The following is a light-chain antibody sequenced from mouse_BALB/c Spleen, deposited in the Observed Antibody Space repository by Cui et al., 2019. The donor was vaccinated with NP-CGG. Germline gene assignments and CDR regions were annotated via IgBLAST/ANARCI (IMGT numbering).Light chain of an antibody. CDR1: TGAVTTSNY. CDR2: GTN. Sequence: QGGVNPGSAPTTSPGETVTLTCRSSTGAVTTSNYANWVQEKPDHLFTGLIGGTNNRAPGIPARFSGSLIGDKAALTITGAQTEDEAIYFCALWYSNHWVFGGGTKLTVL. V-gene: IGLV1*01. CDR3: ALWYSNHWV. J-gene: IGLJ1*01.